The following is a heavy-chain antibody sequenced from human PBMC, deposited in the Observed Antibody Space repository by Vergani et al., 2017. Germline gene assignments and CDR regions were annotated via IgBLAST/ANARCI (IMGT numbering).Heavy chain of an antibody. V-gene: IGHV4-30-4*08. CDR2: IYYSGST. CDR1: GGSISSDDYY. J-gene: IGHJ6*02. D-gene: IGHD5-12*01. Sequence: QLQLQETGPGLVKPSHTLSLTCTVSGGSISSDDYYLSWIRQPPGKGLEWIGYIYYSGSTYYNPSLKSRVTISVDTSKNQFSLKLSSVTAADTALYYCAREDLPVLDYHGMDVWGQGTTVTVSS. CDR3: AREDLPVLDYHGMDV.